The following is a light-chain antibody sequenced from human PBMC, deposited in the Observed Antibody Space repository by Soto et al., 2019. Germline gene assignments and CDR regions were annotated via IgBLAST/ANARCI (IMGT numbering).Light chain of an antibody. CDR1: SSDVGAYNY. Sequence: SVLPQPASVYGSPGQSITISCTGTSSDVGAYNYVSWFQQYPGKAPKLMIYDVSNRPSGVSNRFSGSKSGNTASLTISGLQAEDEADYYCCSYTSSSTYVFGTGTKVTVL. CDR3: CSYTSSSTYV. J-gene: IGLJ1*01. CDR2: DVS. V-gene: IGLV2-14*01.